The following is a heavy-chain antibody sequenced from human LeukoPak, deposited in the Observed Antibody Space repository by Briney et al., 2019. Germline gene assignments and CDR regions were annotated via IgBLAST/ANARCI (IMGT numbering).Heavy chain of an antibody. CDR2: MNPNSGNT. CDR1: GYTFTGYY. D-gene: IGHD6-13*01. V-gene: IGHV1-8*03. CDR3: ARGPTYSSSLIDY. Sequence: ASVKVSCKASGYTFTGYYMHWVRQATGQGLEWMGWMNPNSGNTGYAQKFQGRVTITRNTSISTAYMELSSLRSEDTAVYYCARGPTYSSSLIDYWGQGTLVTVSS. J-gene: IGHJ4*02.